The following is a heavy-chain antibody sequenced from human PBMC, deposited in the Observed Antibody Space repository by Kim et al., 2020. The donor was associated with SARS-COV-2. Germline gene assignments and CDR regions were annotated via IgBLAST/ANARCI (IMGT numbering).Heavy chain of an antibody. D-gene: IGHD3-10*01. Sequence: GGSLRLSCAASGFTFSSYGMHWVRQAPGKGLEWVAVIWYDGSNKYYADSVKGRFTISRDNSKNTLYLQMNSLRAEDTAVYYCAREFLPPGGSFGELLYYYYGMDVWGQGTTVTVSS. CDR2: IWYDGSNK. CDR3: AREFLPPGGSFGELLYYYYGMDV. V-gene: IGHV3-33*01. J-gene: IGHJ6*02. CDR1: GFTFSSYG.